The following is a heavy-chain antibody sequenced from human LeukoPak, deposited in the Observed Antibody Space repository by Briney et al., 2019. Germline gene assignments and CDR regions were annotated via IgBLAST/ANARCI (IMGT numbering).Heavy chain of an antibody. CDR1: GFTFSDYY. CDR2: ISSSSSYT. J-gene: IGHJ4*02. Sequence: GGSLRLSCAASGFTFSDYYMSWIRQAPGKGLEWVSYISSSSSYTNYADSVKGRFTISRDNAKNSLYLQMNSLRAEDTAVYYCAREPGPAAGWVKIFDYWGQGTLVTVSS. CDR3: AREPGPAAGWVKIFDY. V-gene: IGHV3-11*06. D-gene: IGHD6-13*01.